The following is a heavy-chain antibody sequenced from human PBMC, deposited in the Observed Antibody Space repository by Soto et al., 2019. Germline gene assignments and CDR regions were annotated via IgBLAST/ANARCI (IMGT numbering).Heavy chain of an antibody. CDR1: GGSISSYY. CDR2: IYYSGST. J-gene: IGHJ4*02. CDR3: AGRYGGTFDY. V-gene: IGHV4-59*08. Sequence: QVQLQESGPGLVKPSETLSLTCTVSGGSISSYYWSWIRQPPGKGLEWIGYIYYSGSTNYNPSLTSRVTISVDTSKNQFSLKLSSVTAADTAVYYCAGRYGGTFDYWGQGTLVTVSS. D-gene: IGHD2-15*01.